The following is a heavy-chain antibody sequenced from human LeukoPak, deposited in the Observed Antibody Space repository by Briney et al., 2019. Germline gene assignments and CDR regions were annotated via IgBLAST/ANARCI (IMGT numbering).Heavy chain of an antibody. Sequence: SVKISCKTSGGTFSNYAISWVRQAPGHGLEWMGRIIPLFGTANYAQKCQGRVTITTDESPSTAPMELCGLRSEDTPVCYCARSQYSSNWLTRHLGGYFNYWGQGTLVTVSS. J-gene: IGHJ4*02. CDR1: GGTFSNYA. V-gene: IGHV1-69*05. CDR3: ARSQYSSNWLTRHLGGYFNY. D-gene: IGHD6-13*01. CDR2: IIPLFGTA.